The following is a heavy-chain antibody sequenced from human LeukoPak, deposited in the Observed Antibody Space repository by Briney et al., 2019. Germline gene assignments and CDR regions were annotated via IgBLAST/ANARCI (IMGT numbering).Heavy chain of an antibody. V-gene: IGHV4-59*01. J-gene: IGHJ4*02. Sequence: SETLSLTCTVTGGSISSYYWSWIRQPPGKGLEWIGYIYSSGSTNYNPSLKSRVTISVDTSKTHFSLKLNSVTAADTAVYYCARDGPQGVGWLDYWGQGTLITVSS. D-gene: IGHD6-19*01. CDR3: ARDGPQGVGWLDY. CDR2: IYSSGST. CDR1: GGSISSYY.